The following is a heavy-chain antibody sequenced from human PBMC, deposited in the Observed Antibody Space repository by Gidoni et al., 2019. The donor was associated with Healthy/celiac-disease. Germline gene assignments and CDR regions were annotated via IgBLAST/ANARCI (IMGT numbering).Heavy chain of an antibody. CDR2: IIPILGIA. D-gene: IGHD3-22*01. V-gene: IGHV1-69*08. J-gene: IGHJ6*02. CDR3: ARDQRGYYDSSGFGPSYYYYGMDV. CDR1: GGTFSSYT. Sequence: QVQLVQSGAEVTNPGSSVKVSCKASGGTFSSYTISWVRPAPGQGLEWMGRIIPILGIANYAQKFQGSVTITADKSTSTAYMELSSLRSEDTAVYYCARDQRGYYDSSGFGPSYYYYGMDVWGQGTTVTVSS.